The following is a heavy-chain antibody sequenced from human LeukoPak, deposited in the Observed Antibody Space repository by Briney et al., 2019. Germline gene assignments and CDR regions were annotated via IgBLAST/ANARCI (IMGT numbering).Heavy chain of an antibody. CDR1: GFTFSNYV. J-gene: IGHJ5*02. V-gene: IGHV3-23*01. D-gene: IGHD1-14*01. Sequence: GGSLRLSCAASGFTFSNYVMYWVRQAPGKGLEWVSAISGSGSSTSYADSVKGRFTISRDNSKNTVYLQMNSLRVEDTAVYYCANSEPSYPWGQGTLVTVSS. CDR2: ISGSGSST. CDR3: ANSEPSYP.